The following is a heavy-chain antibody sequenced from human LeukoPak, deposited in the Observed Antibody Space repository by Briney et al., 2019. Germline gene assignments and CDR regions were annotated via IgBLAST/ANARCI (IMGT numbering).Heavy chain of an antibody. CDR3: AKTRGYSGYGHFDY. CDR1: GFTFSSYA. Sequence: PGGSLRLSCAASGFTFSSYAMSWVRQAPGKGLEWVSAISGSGGSTYYADSVKGRFTISRDNSKNTLHLQMNSLRAEDTAVYYCAKTRGYSGYGHFDYWGQGTLVTVSS. V-gene: IGHV3-23*01. D-gene: IGHD5-12*01. CDR2: ISGSGGST. J-gene: IGHJ4*02.